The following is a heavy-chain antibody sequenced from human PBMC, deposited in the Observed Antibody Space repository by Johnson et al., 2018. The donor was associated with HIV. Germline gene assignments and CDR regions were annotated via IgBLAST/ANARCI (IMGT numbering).Heavy chain of an antibody. CDR1: GFTFSTYA. Sequence: QVQLVESGGGLVQPGGSLRLSCAASGFTFSTYAMHWVRQAPGKGLEWVAVISYDGSNKYYGDSVKGRFTISRDNVKNSLYMQMNSLRVQDTAVYFCARDYRGALDIWGQGTMVTVSS. CDR3: ARDYRGALDI. J-gene: IGHJ3*02. CDR2: ISYDGSNK. V-gene: IGHV3-30*04. D-gene: IGHD4-11*01.